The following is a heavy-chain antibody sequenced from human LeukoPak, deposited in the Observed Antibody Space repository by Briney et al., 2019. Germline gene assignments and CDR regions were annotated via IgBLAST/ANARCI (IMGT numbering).Heavy chain of an antibody. D-gene: IGHD3-22*01. J-gene: IGHJ5*02. CDR1: GFTFSSYS. CDR2: IYSSSSNI. Sequence: AGSLRLSCAASGFTFSSYSMNWVRQAPGKGLEWVSSIYSSSSNIYYADSVKGRFTISRDNSKNTLYLQMTGLRAEDTAVYYCARDSYYDGPSVRWFDPWGQGTLVTVS. CDR3: ARDSYYDGPSVRWFDP. V-gene: IGHV3-21*04.